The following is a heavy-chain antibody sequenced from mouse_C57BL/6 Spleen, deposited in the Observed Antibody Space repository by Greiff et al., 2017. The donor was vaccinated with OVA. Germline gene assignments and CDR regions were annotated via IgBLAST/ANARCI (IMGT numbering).Heavy chain of an antibody. V-gene: IGHV1-55*01. D-gene: IGHD1-1*01. CDR2: IYPGSGST. J-gene: IGHJ1*03. CDR3: ARGPYYYGSSPYWYFDV. CDR1: GYTFTSYW. Sequence: QVQLQQPGAELVKPGASVKMSCKASGYTFTSYWITWVKQRPGQGLEWIGDIYPGSGSTNYNEKFKSKATLTVDTSSSTAYMQLSSLTSEDSAVYYWARGPYYYGSSPYWYFDVWGTGTTVTVSS.